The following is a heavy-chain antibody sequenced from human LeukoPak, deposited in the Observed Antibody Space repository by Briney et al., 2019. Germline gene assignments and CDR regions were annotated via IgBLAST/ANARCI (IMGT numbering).Heavy chain of an antibody. J-gene: IGHJ6*02. CDR1: GGSISSYY. D-gene: IGHD2-15*01. CDR3: ARDLVVVAATPGYGMDV. CDR2: IYYSGST. V-gene: IGHV4-59*01. Sequence: SETLSLTCTVSGGSISSYYWSWIRQPPGKGLEWIGYIYYSGSTNYNPSLKSRVTISVDKSKNQFSLKLSSVTAADTAVYYCARDLVVVAATPGYGMDVWGQGTTVTVSS.